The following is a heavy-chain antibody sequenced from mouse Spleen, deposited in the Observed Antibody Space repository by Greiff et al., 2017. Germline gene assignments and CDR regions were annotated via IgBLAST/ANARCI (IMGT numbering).Heavy chain of an antibody. CDR2: ISGGGSYT. CDR1: GFTFSSYG. J-gene: IGHJ1*01. D-gene: IGHD1-1*01. CDR3: ARGTIYGSSYWYFDV. Sequence: EVMLVESGGGLVKPGGSLKLSCAASGFTFSSYGMSWVRQTPEKRLEWVATISGGGSYTYYPDSVKGRFTISRDNAKNNLYLQMSSLRSEDTALYYCARGTIYGSSYWYFDVWGAGTTVTVSS. V-gene: IGHV5-9-2*01.